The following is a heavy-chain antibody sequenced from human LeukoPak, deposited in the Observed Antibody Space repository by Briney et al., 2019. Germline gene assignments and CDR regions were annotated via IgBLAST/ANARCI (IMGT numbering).Heavy chain of an antibody. D-gene: IGHD3-22*01. J-gene: IGHJ4*02. V-gene: IGHV4-61*02. CDR1: GGSISSGSYY. CDR2: IYTSGST. Sequence: SETLSLTCTVSGGSISSGSYYWSWIRQPAGKGLEWIGRIYTSGSTNYNPSLKSRVTISVDTSKNQFSLKLSSVTAADTALYYCASHDRRGYWVDYWGQGTLVTVSS. CDR3: ASHDRRGYWVDY.